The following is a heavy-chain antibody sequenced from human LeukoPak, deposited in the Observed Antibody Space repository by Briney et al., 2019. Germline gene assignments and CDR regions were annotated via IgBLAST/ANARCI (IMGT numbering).Heavy chain of an antibody. J-gene: IGHJ4*02. Sequence: ASVKVSCKASGYTFTGYYMHWVRQAPGQGLEWMGRINPNSGGTNYAQKFQGRVTMTRDTSISTAYMELSRLRSDDTAVYYCARLGDYYDSSGYYYRLRYFDYWGQGTLVTVSS. CDR2: INPNSGGT. CDR1: GYTFTGYY. D-gene: IGHD3-22*01. V-gene: IGHV1-2*06. CDR3: ARLGDYYDSSGYYYRLRYFDY.